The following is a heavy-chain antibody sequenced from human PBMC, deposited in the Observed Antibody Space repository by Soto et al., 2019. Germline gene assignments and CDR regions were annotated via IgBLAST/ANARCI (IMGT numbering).Heavy chain of an antibody. CDR3: ASQYDILTGYYLEVGY. V-gene: IGHV1-18*01. CDR2: ISAYSGNT. J-gene: IGHJ4*02. D-gene: IGHD3-9*01. Sequence: QVQLVQSGAEVKKPGASVKVSCKASGYTFTSYGISWVRQAPGQGLEWMGWISAYSGNTDYAQKLQGRVTMTTDTSTSTVYIELRSLRSDDTAVYYCASQYDILTGYYLEVGYWGQGTLVTVSS. CDR1: GYTFTSYG.